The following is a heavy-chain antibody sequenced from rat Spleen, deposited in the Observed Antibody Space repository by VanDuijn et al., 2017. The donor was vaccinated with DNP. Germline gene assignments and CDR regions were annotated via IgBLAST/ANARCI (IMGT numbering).Heavy chain of an antibody. CDR3: TTSNWYFDF. J-gene: IGHJ1*01. V-gene: IGHV5-20*01. Sequence: EVQLVESGGDLVQPGKSLKLSCVASGFTFSDYAMAWVRQSPKMGLEWVASITNGGGTTYYRDSVKGRFTISRDNAKSTLYLQMDSLRSEDTATYYCTTSNWYFDFWGPGTMVTVSS. CDR1: GFTFSDYA. CDR2: ITNGGGTT.